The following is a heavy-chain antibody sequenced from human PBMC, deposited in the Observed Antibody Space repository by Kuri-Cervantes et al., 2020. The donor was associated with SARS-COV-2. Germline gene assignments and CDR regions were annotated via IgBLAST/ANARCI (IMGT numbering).Heavy chain of an antibody. V-gene: IGHV1-18*01. CDR1: GYTFTSYA. CDR3: ARLSRVRYFVWLFLRGFDP. D-gene: IGHD3-9*01. J-gene: IGHJ5*02. CDR2: ISAYNGNT. Sequence: ASVKVSCKASGYTFTSYAISWVRQAPGQGLEWMGWISAYNGNTNYAQKLQGRVTMTTDTSTSTAYMELRSLRSDDTAVYYCARLSRVRYFVWLFLRGFDPWGQGTLVTVSS.